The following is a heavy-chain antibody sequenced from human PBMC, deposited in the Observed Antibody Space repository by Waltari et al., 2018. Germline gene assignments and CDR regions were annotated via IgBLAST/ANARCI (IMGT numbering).Heavy chain of an antibody. J-gene: IGHJ4*02. V-gene: IGHV3-7*01. D-gene: IGHD3-9*01. CDR1: GFTFSSYW. Sequence: EVQLVESGGGLVQPGGSLRLSCAASGFTFSSYWMSWVRQAPGKGLEWVANIKQDGSEKYYVDSVKGRFTISRDNAKNSLYLQMNSLRAEDTAVYYCASNFQYYDILTGYLVDYWGQGTLVTVSS. CDR3: ASNFQYYDILTGYLVDY. CDR2: IKQDGSEK.